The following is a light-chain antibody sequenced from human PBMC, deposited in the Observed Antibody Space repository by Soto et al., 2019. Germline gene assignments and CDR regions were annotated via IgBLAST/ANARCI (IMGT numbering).Light chain of an antibody. V-gene: IGLV3-21*02. CDR2: DDS. CDR3: QVWDSSSDHPYL. Sequence: SYELTQPPSVSVAPGQTARITCGGNNIGSKSVHWYQQKPGQAPVLVVYDDSYRPSGIPERFSGSNSGNTATLTISRVEAGDEADYYCQVWDSSSDHPYLFGTGTKV. CDR1: NIGSKS. J-gene: IGLJ1*01.